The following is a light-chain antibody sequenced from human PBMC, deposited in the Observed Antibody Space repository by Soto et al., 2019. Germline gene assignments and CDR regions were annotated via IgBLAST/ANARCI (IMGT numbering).Light chain of an antibody. CDR1: SSDVGSHNL. J-gene: IGLJ7*01. Sequence: QAVVTQPASVSGSPGQSITISCTGTSSDVGSHNLVSWYQQHPGQAPKLMIYEVSKRPLGVSARFSASKSGNTASLTISGLQAEDEADYYCCSYGGSRAVFGGGTQRPSS. CDR3: CSYGGSRAV. CDR2: EVS. V-gene: IGLV2-23*02.